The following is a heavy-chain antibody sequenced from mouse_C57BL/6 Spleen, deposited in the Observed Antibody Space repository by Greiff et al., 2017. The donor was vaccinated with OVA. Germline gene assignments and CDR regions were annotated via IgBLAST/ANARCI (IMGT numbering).Heavy chain of an antibody. CDR2: IWTGGGT. D-gene: IGHD3-1*01. CDR3: ASSWAPYYAMDY. V-gene: IGHV2-9-1*01. J-gene: IGHJ4*01. CDR1: GFSLTSYA. Sequence: VQLQQSGPGLVAPSQSLSITCTVSGFSLTSYAISWVRQPPGKGLEWLGVIWTGGGTNYNSALKSRLSISKDNSKSQIFLKRNRLQTDETARYYCASSWAPYYAMDYWGQGTSVTVSS.